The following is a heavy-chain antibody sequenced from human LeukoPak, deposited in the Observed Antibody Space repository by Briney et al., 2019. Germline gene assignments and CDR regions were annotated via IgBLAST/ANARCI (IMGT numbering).Heavy chain of an antibody. CDR1: GFTLSSYD. D-gene: IGHD3-22*01. CDR3: ARTSYDSSGFDY. Sequence: GGSLRLSCAASGFTLSSYDMHWVRQTTGKGLEWVSAIGTAGDTYYPGSVKGRFTISREDAKNSLSLQMNSLRAEDAAVCYCARTSYDSSGFDYWGQGTLVTVSS. V-gene: IGHV3-13*01. CDR2: IGTAGDT. J-gene: IGHJ4*02.